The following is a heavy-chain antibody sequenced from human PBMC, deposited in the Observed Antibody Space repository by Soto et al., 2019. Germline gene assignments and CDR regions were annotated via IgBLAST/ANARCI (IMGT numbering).Heavy chain of an antibody. D-gene: IGHD1-20*01. J-gene: IGHJ6*03. CDR1: GYTFTSYD. V-gene: IGHV1-8*01. CDR3: ARGGMDYYYMDV. Sequence: GSSVKLSCKASGYTFTSYDINWVRQATGQGLEWMGWMNPNSGNTGYAQKFQGRVTMTRNTSISTAYMELSSLRSEDTAVYYCARGGMDYYYMDVWGKGTTVTVSS. CDR2: MNPNSGNT.